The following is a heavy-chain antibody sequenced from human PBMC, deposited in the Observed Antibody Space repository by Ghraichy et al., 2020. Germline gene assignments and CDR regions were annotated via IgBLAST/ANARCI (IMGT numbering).Heavy chain of an antibody. V-gene: IGHV4-34*01. CDR1: GGTFSGYY. Sequence: SETLSLTCAVYGGTFSGYYWSWIRQPPGKGLEWIGEINDSGSTGYNPSLKSRVTMSVDTSKHQLYLKLSSVTAADTAVYYCARVWVDSGSYYGLDYWGQGTLVTVSS. J-gene: IGHJ4*02. CDR2: INDSGST. CDR3: ARVWVDSGSYYGLDY. D-gene: IGHD1-26*01.